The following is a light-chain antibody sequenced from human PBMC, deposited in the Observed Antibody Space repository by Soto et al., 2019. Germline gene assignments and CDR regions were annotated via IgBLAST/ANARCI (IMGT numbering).Light chain of an antibody. Sequence: DIHMTQSPSTLSASVGDRVTITCRASQSVSHWLAWYQQKPGKAPKLLIYKASTLESGVPSRFSGSGSGTEFTLTINSLQPDDFATYYCQQYDRYSPWMFGQGTKVDIK. V-gene: IGKV1-5*03. CDR1: QSVSHW. J-gene: IGKJ1*01. CDR2: KAS. CDR3: QQYDRYSPWM.